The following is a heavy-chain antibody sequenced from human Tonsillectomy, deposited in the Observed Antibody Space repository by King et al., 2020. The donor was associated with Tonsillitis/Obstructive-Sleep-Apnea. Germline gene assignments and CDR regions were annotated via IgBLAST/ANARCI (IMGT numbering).Heavy chain of an antibody. D-gene: IGHD5-18*01. CDR2: IYWDDDK. CDR1: GFSLSNSGVS. J-gene: IGHJ4*02. CDR3: AHGSDTSTALDY. Sequence: TLKESGPALVKPTQTLTLTCTFSGFSLSNSGVSVGWVRQPPGKALEWLALIYWDDDKRYSTSLKNRLTFTKDTSKNQVVLTMTNMDPVDTATYYCAHGSDTSTALDYWGQGTLVTVSS. V-gene: IGHV2-5*02.